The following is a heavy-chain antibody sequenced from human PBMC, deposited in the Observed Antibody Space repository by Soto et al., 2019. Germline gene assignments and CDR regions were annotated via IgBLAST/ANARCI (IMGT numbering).Heavy chain of an antibody. D-gene: IGHD1-7*01. Sequence: QVQLQESGPGLVKPSGTLSLTCAVSGGSFTSNNWWTWVRQPPGQGLEWIGEIYRTGSTNYNPSLKSRVTISLDKSDNQFSLKVTSLTAADPAVYYCASRDPGTSVDYWGQGTLVTVSS. V-gene: IGHV4-4*02. J-gene: IGHJ4*02. CDR2: IYRTGST. CDR3: ASRDPGTSVDY. CDR1: GGSFTSNNW.